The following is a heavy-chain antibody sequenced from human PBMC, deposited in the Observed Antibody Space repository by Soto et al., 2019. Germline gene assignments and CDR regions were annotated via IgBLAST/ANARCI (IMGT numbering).Heavy chain of an antibody. CDR2: IYYSGST. CDR1: GGSISSYY. V-gene: IGHV4-59*07. Sequence: SDTLSLTCTVSGGSISSYYWSWIRQPPGKGLEWIGYIYYSGSTNYNPSLKSRVTISVDTSKNQFSLKLSSVTAADTAVYYCARIFPLESSSSGWFDPWGQGTLVTVSS. D-gene: IGHD6-6*01. CDR3: ARIFPLESSSSGWFDP. J-gene: IGHJ5*02.